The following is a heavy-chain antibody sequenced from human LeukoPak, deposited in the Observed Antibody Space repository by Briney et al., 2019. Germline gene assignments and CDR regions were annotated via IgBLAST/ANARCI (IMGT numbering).Heavy chain of an antibody. Sequence: GASVKVSCKASGYTFTSYDINWVRQATGQGLEWMGWINAGNGNTKYSQKFQGRVTITRDTSASTAYMELSSLRSEDTAVYYCAREGLRSSCFDPWGQGTLVTVSS. D-gene: IGHD3-16*01. J-gene: IGHJ5*02. CDR1: GYTFTSYD. CDR3: AREGLRSSCFDP. CDR2: INAGNGNT. V-gene: IGHV1-3*01.